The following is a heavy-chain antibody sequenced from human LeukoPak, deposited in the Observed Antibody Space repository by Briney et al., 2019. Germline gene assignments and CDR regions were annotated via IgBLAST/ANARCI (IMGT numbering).Heavy chain of an antibody. Sequence: SVKVSCKASGGTFSSYAISWVRQAPGQGLEWVGGIIPIFGTANYAQKFQGRVTITTDESTSTAYMELSSLRSEDTAVYYCARGSSGYYYDGDAFDIWGQGTMVTVSS. CDR3: ARGSSGYYYDGDAFDI. J-gene: IGHJ3*02. V-gene: IGHV1-69*05. D-gene: IGHD3-22*01. CDR1: GGTFSSYA. CDR2: IIPIFGTA.